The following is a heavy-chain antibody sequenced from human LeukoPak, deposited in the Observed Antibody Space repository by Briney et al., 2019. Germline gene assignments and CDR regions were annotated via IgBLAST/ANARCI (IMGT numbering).Heavy chain of an antibody. V-gene: IGHV3-23*01. CDR2: ISGSGGST. D-gene: IGHD1-26*01. CDR3: ASVFSFSAYYFDY. Sequence: GGSLRLSCAASGFTFSSYAMSWVRQAPGKGLEWVSAISGSGGSTYYADSVKGRSTISRDNSKNTLYLQMNSLRAEDTAVYYCASVFSFSAYYFDYWGQGTLVTVSS. J-gene: IGHJ4*02. CDR1: GFTFSSYA.